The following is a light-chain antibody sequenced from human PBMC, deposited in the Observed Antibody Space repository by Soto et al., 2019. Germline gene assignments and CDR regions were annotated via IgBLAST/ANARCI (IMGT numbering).Light chain of an antibody. Sequence: EIVMTQSLSTLSVSPGERATLSCRASQSISSNLAWYQQKPGQAPRLLINGASTRATGIPARFSGSGSGTEFTLTISSLQSEDFAVYYCQQYNNWAKTFGQGTKVEIK. CDR2: GAS. CDR1: QSISSN. J-gene: IGKJ1*01. V-gene: IGKV3-15*01. CDR3: QQYNNWAKT.